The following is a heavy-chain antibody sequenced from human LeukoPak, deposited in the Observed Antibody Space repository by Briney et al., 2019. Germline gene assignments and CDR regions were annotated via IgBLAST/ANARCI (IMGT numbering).Heavy chain of an antibody. V-gene: IGHV3-21*01. CDR3: ARGLWFGESDY. CDR2: ISSSSSYI. CDR1: GFTFSSYS. Sequence: GGSLRLSCAASGFTFSSYSMNWVRQAPGKGLEWVSSISSSSSYIYYADSVKGRFTISRGNAKNSLYLQMNSLRAEDTAVYYCARGLWFGESDYWGQGTLVTVSS. D-gene: IGHD3-10*01. J-gene: IGHJ4*02.